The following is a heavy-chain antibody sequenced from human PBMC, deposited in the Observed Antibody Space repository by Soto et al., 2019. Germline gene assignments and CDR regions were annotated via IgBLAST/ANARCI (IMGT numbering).Heavy chain of an antibody. CDR3: ARDLAKGGGSAGFDY. CDR2: INPKSGGT. Sequence: ASVNVSCKASGYTCTVYYMHWVRQAPGQGLEWMGWINPKSGGTMYPQKFQGRVTMTWDTSISTAYMALTRLRSDDTAVYYCARDLAKGGGSAGFDYWGQGTLVTVSS. D-gene: IGHD1-26*01. V-gene: IGHV1-2*02. J-gene: IGHJ4*02. CDR1: GYTCTVYY.